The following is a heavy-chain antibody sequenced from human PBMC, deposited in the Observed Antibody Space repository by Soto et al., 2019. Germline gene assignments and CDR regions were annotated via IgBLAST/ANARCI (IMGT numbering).Heavy chain of an antibody. CDR1: GGSISSYY. CDR2: IYYSGST. V-gene: IGHV4-59*01. J-gene: IGHJ4*02. D-gene: IGHD4-17*01. Sequence: SETLSLTCTVSGGSISSYYWSWIRQPPGKGLEWIGYIYYSGSTNYNPSLKSRVTISVDTSKNQFSLKLSSVTAADTAVYYCARGDYGDYAFDYWGQGTLVTVSS. CDR3: ARGDYGDYAFDY.